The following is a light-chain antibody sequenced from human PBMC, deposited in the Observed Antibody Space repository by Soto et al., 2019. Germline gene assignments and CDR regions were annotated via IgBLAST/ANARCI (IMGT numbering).Light chain of an antibody. J-gene: IGLJ1*01. CDR3: ASWDNNLSGYV. Sequence: SVLTQPPSASGTPGQTVNISCSGSTSNIGKTFVYWYQHFPGAAPKLLIYRNPLRPSGVPDRFSAYKSGTSTSLAISGLRSEDEADYYCASWDNNLSGYVFGTGTKVTVL. CDR1: TSNIGKTF. CDR2: RNP. V-gene: IGLV1-47*01.